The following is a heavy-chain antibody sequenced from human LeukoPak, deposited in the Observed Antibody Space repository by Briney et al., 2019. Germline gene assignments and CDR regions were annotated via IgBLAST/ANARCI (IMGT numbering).Heavy chain of an antibody. CDR3: ARGGGLDV. V-gene: IGHV4-34*01. CDR2: IYYSGST. CDR1: GGSLSGYY. Sequence: SETLSLTCAVYGGSLSGYYWSWIRQPPGKGLEWIGSIYYSGSTYYNPSLKSRVTISVDTSKNQFSLKLSSVTAADTAVYYCARGGGLDVWGQGATVTVSS. J-gene: IGHJ6*02.